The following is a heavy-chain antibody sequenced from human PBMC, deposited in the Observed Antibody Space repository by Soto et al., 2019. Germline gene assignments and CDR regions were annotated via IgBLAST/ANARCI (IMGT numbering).Heavy chain of an antibody. Sequence: EVKLLESGGGLAQPGGSLRLSCVGSGFTFDSYAISWVRQAPGKGLQWISAISGNGAGTDYARSVKGRFTISRDNSKNTVHLQMNSLRAEDTALYYCAKDTVGGYSFWSGYYSDGLDVWGQGTMVTVSS. CDR2: ISGNGAGT. V-gene: IGHV3-23*01. CDR3: AKDTVGGYSFWSGYYSDGLDV. CDR1: GFTFDSYA. D-gene: IGHD3-3*01. J-gene: IGHJ3*01.